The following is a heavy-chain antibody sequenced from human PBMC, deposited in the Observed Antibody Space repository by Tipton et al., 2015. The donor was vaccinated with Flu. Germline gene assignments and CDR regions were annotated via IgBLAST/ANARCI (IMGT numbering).Heavy chain of an antibody. Sequence: TLSLTCTVSGGSIRSSSYYWGWIRQPPGKGPEWIGSMLYGGSTYYNPSLASRVTISLDTSKNQFSLKLSSVTAADTAVYYCARDGSGFNDYWGPGTLVTVSS. CDR3: ARDGSGFNDY. V-gene: IGHV4-39*07. D-gene: IGHD3-22*01. J-gene: IGHJ4*02. CDR1: GGSIRSSSYY. CDR2: MLYGGST.